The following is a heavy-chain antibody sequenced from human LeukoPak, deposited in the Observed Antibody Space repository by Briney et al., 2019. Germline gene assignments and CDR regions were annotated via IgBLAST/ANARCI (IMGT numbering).Heavy chain of an antibody. V-gene: IGHV1-18*01. D-gene: IGHD2-2*01. CDR1: GYTFTSYG. CDR3: ARVGLGYGSSTSCFRSESHY. Sequence: ASVKVSCKASGYTFTSYGISWVRQAPGQGLEWMGWISAYNGNTNYAQKLQGRVTMTTDTSTSTAYMELRSLRSDDTAVYYCARVGLGYGSSTSCFRSESHYWGQGTLVTVSS. J-gene: IGHJ4*02. CDR2: ISAYNGNT.